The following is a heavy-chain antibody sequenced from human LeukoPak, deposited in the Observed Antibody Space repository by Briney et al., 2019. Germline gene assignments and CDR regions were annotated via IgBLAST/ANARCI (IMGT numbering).Heavy chain of an antibody. V-gene: IGHV1-46*01. J-gene: IGHJ4*02. CDR1: GYTFTSYY. D-gene: IGHD1/OR15-1a*01. CDR2: INPSGGDT. Sequence: ASVKASCKASGYTFTSYYMHWVRHAPGQALEWMGEINPSGGDTSYAQKFQARITMTRDISTSTVYMDLSSLSSEDTAVYYCMRENKGGDYWGQGTLVTVSS. CDR3: MRENKGGDY.